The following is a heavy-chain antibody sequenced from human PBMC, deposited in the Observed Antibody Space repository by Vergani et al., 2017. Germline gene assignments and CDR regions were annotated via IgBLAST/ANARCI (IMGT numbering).Heavy chain of an antibody. CDR2: IYSGGST. Sequence: VQLVESGGGLVKPGGSLRLSCAASGFTVSSNYMSWVRQAPGKGLEWVSVIYSGGSTYYADSVKGRFTISRDNSKNTLYLQMNSLRAEDTAVYYCTGSSENKYYFDYWGQGTLVTVSS. V-gene: IGHV3-66*02. CDR3: TGSSENKYYFDY. D-gene: IGHD6-6*01. CDR1: GFTVSSNY. J-gene: IGHJ4*02.